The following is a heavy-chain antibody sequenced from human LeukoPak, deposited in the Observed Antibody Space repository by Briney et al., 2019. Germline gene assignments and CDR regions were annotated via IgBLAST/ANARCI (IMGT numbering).Heavy chain of an antibody. D-gene: IGHD2-8*02. Sequence: ASETLSLTCTVSGGSISSSNYYWGWIRQPPGKGLEWIGSIYYSGSTYYNPSLRSRVTISVDTSKNQFSLTLSSVTAADTAVYYCARLLAGCPGGRCRAHFDYWGQGTLVTVSS. J-gene: IGHJ4*02. CDR1: GGSISSSNYY. CDR2: IYYSGST. V-gene: IGHV4-39*07. CDR3: ARLLAGCPGGRCRAHFDY.